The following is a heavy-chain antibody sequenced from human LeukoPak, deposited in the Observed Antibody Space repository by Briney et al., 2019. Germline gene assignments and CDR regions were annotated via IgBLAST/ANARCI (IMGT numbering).Heavy chain of an antibody. D-gene: IGHD5-12*01. CDR3: AREGSGYDPLQSYFDY. CDR2: ISAYNGNT. Sequence: ASVKVSCKASGYTFTSYSISWVRQAPGQGLEWMGWISAYNGNTNYEQKLQGRVTMTTDTSTSTAYMELRSLRSDDTAVYYCAREGSGYDPLQSYFDYWGQGTLVTVSS. V-gene: IGHV1-18*01. CDR1: GYTFTSYS. J-gene: IGHJ4*02.